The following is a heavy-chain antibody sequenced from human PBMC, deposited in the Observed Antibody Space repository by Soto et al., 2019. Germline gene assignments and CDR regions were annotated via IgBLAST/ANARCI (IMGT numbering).Heavy chain of an antibody. V-gene: IGHV3-53*02. CDR1: GFTVSSNY. CDR3: ARDPPATRHGMDV. CDR2: IYSGGST. J-gene: IGHJ6*02. Sequence: EVQLVETGGGLIQPGGSLRLSCAASGFTVSSNYMSWVRQAPGKGLEWVSVIYSGGSTYYADSVRGRFTISRDNSKNTLYLQMKSLRAEDMAVYYCARDPPATRHGMDVWGQGTTATVSS.